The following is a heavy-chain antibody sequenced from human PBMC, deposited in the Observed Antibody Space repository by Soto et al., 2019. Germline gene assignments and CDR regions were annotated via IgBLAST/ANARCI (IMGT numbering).Heavy chain of an antibody. CDR1: GGPFSSYA. CDR2: IIPIFGTA. D-gene: IGHD5-12*01. CDR3: ARGRVEMATITTYYYYYGMDV. J-gene: IGHJ6*02. Sequence: SVKVCCKASGGPFSSYAISLVRQAPGQGLEWTGGIIPIFGTANYAQKFQGRVTITADESTSTAYMELSSLRSEDTAVYYCARGRVEMATITTYYYYYGMDVWGQGTTVTVSS. V-gene: IGHV1-69*13.